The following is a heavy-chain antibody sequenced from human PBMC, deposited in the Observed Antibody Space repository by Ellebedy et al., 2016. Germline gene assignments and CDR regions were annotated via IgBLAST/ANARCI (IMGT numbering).Heavy chain of an antibody. CDR1: GYTFTHYG. D-gene: IGHD5-18*01. J-gene: IGHJ4*02. CDR3: ARGGYRYAVDY. Sequence: ASVKVSCXTSGYTFTHYGITWVRQAPGQGLEWMGWISGYSGNTNYAQKFEDRVTMTIDTSTSTVYMELRSLRSDDTAVYYCARGGYRYAVDYWGQGTLVTVSS. CDR2: ISGYSGNT. V-gene: IGHV1-18*04.